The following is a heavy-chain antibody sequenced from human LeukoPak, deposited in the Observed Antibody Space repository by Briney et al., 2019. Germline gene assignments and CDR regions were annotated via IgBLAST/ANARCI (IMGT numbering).Heavy chain of an antibody. CDR3: ARELYYYGSGSYDY. CDR2: IYSSGNT. D-gene: IGHD3-10*01. CDR1: GASISSGRNY. V-gene: IGHV4-39*07. J-gene: IGHJ4*02. Sequence: PSETLSLTCTVSGASISSGRNYWGWIRQSPGKGLEWIASIYSSGNTYYNPSLQSRVTISVDTSKNQFSLKLSSVTAADTAVYYCARELYYYGSGSYDYWGQGTLVTVSS.